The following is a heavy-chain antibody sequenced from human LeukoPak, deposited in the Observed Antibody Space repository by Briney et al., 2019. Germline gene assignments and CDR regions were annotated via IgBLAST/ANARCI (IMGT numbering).Heavy chain of an antibody. V-gene: IGHV3-49*04. CDR3: TTDYQLDY. J-gene: IGHJ4*02. Sequence: GGSLRLSCTASGSTFGAFVVSWVRQTPGKGLEWVGFIRTKANDETTKYAASVQGRFTISRDDSNSIAYLQMNSLKTEDTAVYYCTTDYQLDYWGQGTLVTVSS. CDR2: IRTKANDETT. D-gene: IGHD2-2*01. CDR1: GSTFGAFV.